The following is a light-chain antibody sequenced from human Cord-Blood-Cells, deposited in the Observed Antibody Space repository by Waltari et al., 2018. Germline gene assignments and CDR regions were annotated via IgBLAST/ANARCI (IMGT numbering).Light chain of an antibody. J-gene: IGLJ1*01. CDR3: SSYAGSNNYV. V-gene: IGLV2-8*01. CDR1: SSDVGGYNY. CDR2: EVS. Sequence: QSALTQPPSASGSPGQSVTIPCTGTSSDVGGYNYVSWYQQHPGKAPKRMIYEVSKRPSGVPDRCSGSKSGNTASLTVSGLQAEDEADYYCSSYAGSNNYVFGTGTKVTVL.